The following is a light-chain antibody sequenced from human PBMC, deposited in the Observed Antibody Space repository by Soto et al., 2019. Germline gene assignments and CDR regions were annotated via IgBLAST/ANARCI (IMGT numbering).Light chain of an antibody. Sequence: QSVLTQPASVSGSPGQSITIPCTGTSGDVGSYNPVSWYQQHPGKAPKLLIYEVTERPSGVSNRFSGSKSGSTASLTISGLEPDAEADYYCCSYAGNSEVFGTGTKVTVL. CDR1: SGDVGSYNP. J-gene: IGLJ1*01. CDR2: EVT. V-gene: IGLV2-23*02. CDR3: CSYAGNSEV.